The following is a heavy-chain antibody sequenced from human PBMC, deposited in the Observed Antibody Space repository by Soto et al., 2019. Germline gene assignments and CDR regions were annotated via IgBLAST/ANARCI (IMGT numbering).Heavy chain of an antibody. V-gene: IGHV3-30-3*01. CDR1: GFTFSNYF. CDR3: ARPRRVAMLEYGMDV. J-gene: IGHJ6*02. D-gene: IGHD2-2*01. CDR2: ISYDGSNK. Sequence: QVQLVESGGGVVQPGRSLRLSCAASGFTFSNYFMHWVRQAPGKGLEWVAVISYDGSNKYYADSVKGRFTISRDNSKNTLYLQMNSLRAEDTAVYYCARPRRVAMLEYGMDVWGQGTTVTVSS.